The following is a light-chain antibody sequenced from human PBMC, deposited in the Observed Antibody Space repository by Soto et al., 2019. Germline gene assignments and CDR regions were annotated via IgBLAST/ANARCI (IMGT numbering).Light chain of an antibody. CDR3: QQYYSYPLT. J-gene: IGKJ3*01. Sequence: PSTLSASVGDRVTITCRASQSISTWLAWYQQKPGKAPKLLIYAASTLQSGVPSRFSGSGSGTDFTLTVSCLQSEDFATYYCQQYYSYPLTFGPGTKVDIK. V-gene: IGKV1-5*01. CDR1: QSISTW. CDR2: AAS.